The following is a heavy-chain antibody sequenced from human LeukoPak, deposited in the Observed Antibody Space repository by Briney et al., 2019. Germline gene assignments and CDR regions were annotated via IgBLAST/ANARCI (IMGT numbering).Heavy chain of an antibody. CDR1: GYTFTSYG. Sequence: ASVKVSCKASGYTFTSYGINWVRQAPGQGLEWMGWISAYNGNTNYEQKLQGRVTMTTDTSTSTAYMELRSLRSDDTAVYYCARDRGYCSSTTCYDPVDIWGQGTMVTLSS. CDR2: ISAYNGNT. J-gene: IGHJ3*02. CDR3: ARDRGYCSSTTCYDPVDI. D-gene: IGHD2-2*01. V-gene: IGHV1-18*01.